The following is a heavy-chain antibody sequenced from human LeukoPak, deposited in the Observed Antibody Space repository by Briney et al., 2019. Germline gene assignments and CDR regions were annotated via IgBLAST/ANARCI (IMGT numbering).Heavy chain of an antibody. CDR3: AKNGNYYDSSGAFDI. D-gene: IGHD3-22*01. V-gene: IGHV3-23*01. CDR2: ISGSGGST. CDR1: GFTFSSYA. J-gene: IGHJ3*02. Sequence: PGGSLRLSCAASGFTFSSYAMSWVRQAPGKGLEWVSAISGSGGSTYYADSVKGRFTISRDNSKNTLYLQMSSLRAEDTAVYYCAKNGNYYDSSGAFDIWGQGTMVTVSS.